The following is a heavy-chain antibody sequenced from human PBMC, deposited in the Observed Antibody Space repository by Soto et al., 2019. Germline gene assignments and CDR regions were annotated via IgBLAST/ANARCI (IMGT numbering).Heavy chain of an antibody. J-gene: IGHJ3*02. Sequence: QVSLVQSGAEVKKPGASVKVSCKAPGHTFNVYYLHWVRQAPGKGLEWIGKINPNRGDTNYGQRLRGRVSMTSDPSITTAYIDLRKLTSDDTAVYYCALERQLNSPADAFDIWGQGTMVTVSS. V-gene: IGHV1-2*02. CDR2: INPNRGDT. CDR1: GHTFNVYY. D-gene: IGHD6-13*01. CDR3: ALERQLNSPADAFDI.